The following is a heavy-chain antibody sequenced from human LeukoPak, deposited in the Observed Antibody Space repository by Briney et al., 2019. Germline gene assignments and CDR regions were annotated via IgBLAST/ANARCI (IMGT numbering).Heavy chain of an antibody. CDR1: GFTFSRYW. CDR2: IKEDGSEK. V-gene: IGHV3-7*01. Sequence: GGSLRLSCAAPGFTFSRYWMSWVRQAPGKGLEWVANIKEDGSEKYYVDSVKGRFTISRDNAKNSLYLQMNSMRAEDTAIYYCDRVSITIFGVIRYYMDVWGKGTTVTVSS. CDR3: DRVSITIFGVIRYYMDV. J-gene: IGHJ6*03. D-gene: IGHD3-3*01.